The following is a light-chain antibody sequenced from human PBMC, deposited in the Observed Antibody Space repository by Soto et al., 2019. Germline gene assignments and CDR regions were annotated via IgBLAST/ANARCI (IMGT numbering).Light chain of an antibody. Sequence: DIQMTQSPSSLSASVGDRVTITCRASQDISNDLGWYQQKPGKAPKRLIYAASSLQSGVPSRFSGSGSGTEFTLTISSLQPEDFATYDCLQHNSYPRTFGQGTKVEIK. V-gene: IGKV1-17*01. CDR1: QDISND. J-gene: IGKJ1*01. CDR2: AAS. CDR3: LQHNSYPRT.